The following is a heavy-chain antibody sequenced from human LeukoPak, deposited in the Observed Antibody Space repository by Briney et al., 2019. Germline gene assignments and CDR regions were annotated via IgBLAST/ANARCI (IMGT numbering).Heavy chain of an antibody. CDR1: GFTVSSNY. CDR3: ARGHPLLGWFDP. V-gene: IGHV3-66*01. Sequence: PGGSLRLSCAASGFTVSSNYMSWVRQAPGKGLEWVSLIDSGRSTYYADSVKGRFTISRDNSKNTLYLQMYSLRAEDTAVYYCARGHPLLGWFDPWGQGTLVTVSS. D-gene: IGHD1-26*01. J-gene: IGHJ5*02. CDR2: IDSGRST.